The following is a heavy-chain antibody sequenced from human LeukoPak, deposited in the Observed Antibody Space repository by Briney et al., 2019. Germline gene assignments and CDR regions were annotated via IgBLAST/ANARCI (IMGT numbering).Heavy chain of an antibody. J-gene: IGHJ1*01. CDR1: GFTFSSYG. V-gene: IGHV3-23*01. D-gene: IGHD3-9*01. CDR3: AKEGISSILTGYWLAAEYFQH. CDR2: ISSSGGNT. Sequence: GGTLRLSCAASGFTFSSYGMSWVRQAPGKGLEWVSSISSSGGNTYYADSVKGRFTISRDNSKNTLYPQMNSLRAEDTAVYYCAKEGISSILTGYWLAAEYFQHWGQGTLVTVSS.